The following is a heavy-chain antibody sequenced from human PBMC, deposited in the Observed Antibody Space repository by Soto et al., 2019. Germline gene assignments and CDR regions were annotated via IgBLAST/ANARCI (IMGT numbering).Heavy chain of an antibody. CDR2: ISWNSGTL. CDR1: GFTFDDYA. J-gene: IGHJ4*02. CDR3: KALGEYSGKSLNY. Sequence: EVHLVESGGGLVQPGRSLRLSCAASGFTFDDYAMHWVRQAPGKGLEWVSGISWNSGTLGYADSVKGRFTISRDNAKKSLYLQMNSLRAEDTAFYCVKALGEYSGKSLNYWGQGTLVTVSS. V-gene: IGHV3-9*01. D-gene: IGHD1-26*01.